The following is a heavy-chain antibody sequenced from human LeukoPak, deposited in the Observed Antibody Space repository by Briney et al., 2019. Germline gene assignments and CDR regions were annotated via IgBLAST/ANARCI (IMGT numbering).Heavy chain of an antibody. CDR3: ARQESSNWD. CDR2: IFYSGST. CDR1: GGSIRSSTYY. Sequence: SETLSLTCTVSGGSIRSSTYYWGWIRQPPGKGLEWIGSIFYSGSTYYNPSLKSRVTISVDTSKNQFSVKLNFVTAADTAVYYCARQESSNWDWGQGTLVTVSS. J-gene: IGHJ4*02. V-gene: IGHV4-39*01. D-gene: IGHD4-11*01.